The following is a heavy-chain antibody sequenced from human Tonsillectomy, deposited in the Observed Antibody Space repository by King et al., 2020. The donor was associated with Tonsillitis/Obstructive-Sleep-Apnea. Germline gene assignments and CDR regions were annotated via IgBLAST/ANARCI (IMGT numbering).Heavy chain of an antibody. CDR2: INHSGST. CDR3: ARDPPGLYYGMDV. V-gene: IGHV4-34*01. J-gene: IGHJ6*02. Sequence: HVQLQQWGAGLLKPSETLSLTCAVYGGSFSGYYWSWIRQPPGKGLEWIWEINHSGSTNYNPSLKSRVTISVDTSKNQFSLKLSSVTAADTAVYYCARDPPGLYYGMDVWGQGTTVTVSS. CDR1: GGSFSGYY.